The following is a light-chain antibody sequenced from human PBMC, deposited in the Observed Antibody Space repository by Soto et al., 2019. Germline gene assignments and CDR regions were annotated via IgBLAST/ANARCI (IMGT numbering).Light chain of an antibody. J-gene: IGKJ2*01. V-gene: IGKV1-5*03. CDR2: WAS. CDR3: QQYKPYPVT. CDR1: QSISSW. Sequence: DIQMTQSPSTLSASVGDRVTITCRASQSISSWLAWYQKKPGKAPKLLIYWASSLQSGVPSRFSGSGSGTEFTLTISSLQPDDFATYYCQQYKPYPVTFGPGTKLELK.